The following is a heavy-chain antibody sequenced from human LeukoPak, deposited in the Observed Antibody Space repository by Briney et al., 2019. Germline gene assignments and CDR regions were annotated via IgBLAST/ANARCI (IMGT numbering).Heavy chain of an antibody. V-gene: IGHV3-21*01. CDR1: GFTFSSYS. J-gene: IGHJ3*02. D-gene: IGHD4-17*01. CDR3: ARALRLHTRPLYGDYGSYDAFDI. Sequence: GGSLRLSCAASGFTFSSYSMNWVRQAPGKGLEWVSSISSSSSYIYYADSVKGRFTISRDNAKNSLYLQMNSLRAEDTAVYYCARALRLHTRPLYGDYGSYDAFDIWGQGTMVTVSS. CDR2: ISSSSSYI.